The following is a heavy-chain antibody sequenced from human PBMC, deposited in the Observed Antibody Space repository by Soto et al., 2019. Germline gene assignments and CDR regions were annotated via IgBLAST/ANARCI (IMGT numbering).Heavy chain of an antibody. D-gene: IGHD6-13*01. CDR1: GGTFSSCA. Sequence: ASVKVSCKASGGTFSSCAISWVRQAPGQGLEWMGGIIPIFGTANYAQKFQGRVTITADESTSTAYMELSTLRSEDTDVYYCARSRIAADAPSDYWGQGTWVTVSS. CDR3: ARSRIAADAPSDY. V-gene: IGHV1-69*13. CDR2: IIPIFGTA. J-gene: IGHJ4*02.